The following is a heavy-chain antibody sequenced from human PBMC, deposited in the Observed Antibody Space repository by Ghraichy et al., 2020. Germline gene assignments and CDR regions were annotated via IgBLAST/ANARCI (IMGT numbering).Heavy chain of an antibody. Sequence: LTCAASGFTFSSYWMSWVRQAPGKGLEWVANIKQDGSEKYYVDSVKGRFTISRDNAKNSLYLQMNSLRAEDTAVYYCARGRSSVPNYYYYYYMDVWGKGTTVTVSS. CDR2: IKQDGSEK. V-gene: IGHV3-7*03. CDR1: GFTFSSYW. J-gene: IGHJ6*03. D-gene: IGHD6-19*01. CDR3: ARGRSSVPNYYYYYYMDV.